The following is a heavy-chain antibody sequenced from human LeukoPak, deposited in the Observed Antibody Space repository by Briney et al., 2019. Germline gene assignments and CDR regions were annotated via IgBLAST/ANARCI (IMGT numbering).Heavy chain of an antibody. CDR2: INPNSGGT. J-gene: IGHJ5*02. D-gene: IGHD3-22*01. CDR3: AREGRFYDSSGYYYNWFDP. Sequence: ASVKVSCKASGYTFTGYYMHWVRQAPGQGLEWMGWINPNSGGTNYAQKFQGRVTMTRDTSISTAYMELSRLRSDDTAVYYCAREGRFYDSSGYYYNWFDPWGQGTLVTVSS. CDR1: GYTFTGYY. V-gene: IGHV1-2*02.